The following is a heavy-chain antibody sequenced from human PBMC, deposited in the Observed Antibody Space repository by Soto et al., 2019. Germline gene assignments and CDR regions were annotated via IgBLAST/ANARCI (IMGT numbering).Heavy chain of an antibody. V-gene: IGHV4-30-4*01. CDR3: ARLAPAAPFSYHYGMDV. J-gene: IGHJ6*01. CDR1: GGYTRSGDYS. Sequence: SETLSLTCTFSGGYTRSGDYSWSWIRQPRGKGLEWIGYIYDSGSTYYNPSLKSRVTISVETAKNQFSLKLSSVTAADTAVYYCARLAPAAPFSYHYGMDVWGQGTPVTGSS. CDR2: IYDSGST. D-gene: IGHD2-2*01.